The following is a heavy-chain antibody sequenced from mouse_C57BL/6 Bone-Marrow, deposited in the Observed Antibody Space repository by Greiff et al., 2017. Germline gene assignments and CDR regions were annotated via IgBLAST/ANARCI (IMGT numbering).Heavy chain of an antibody. CDR1: GYTFTSYW. D-gene: IGHD2-3*01. CDR2: IDPSDSYT. J-gene: IGHJ2*01. Sequence: VPLQQPGAELVRPGTSVKLSCKASGYTFTSYWMHWVKQRPGQGLEWIGVIDPSDSYTNYNQKFKGKATLTVATSSSTAYMQLSSLTSEDSAVYYCASEGYDEYVDYWGQGTTLTVSS. V-gene: IGHV1-59*01. CDR3: ASEGYDEYVDY.